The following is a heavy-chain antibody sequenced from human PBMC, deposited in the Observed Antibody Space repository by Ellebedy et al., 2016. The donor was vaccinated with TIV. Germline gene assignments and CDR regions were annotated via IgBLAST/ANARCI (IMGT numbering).Heavy chain of an antibody. D-gene: IGHD6-6*01. CDR3: VRAIGTSSPY. J-gene: IGHJ4*02. CDR2: IKQDGSEK. CDR1: GFTFSSYW. Sequence: GGSLRLXCAASGFTFSSYWMHWVRQAPGKGLAWVANIKQDGSEKYYVGSVKGRFTISRDNAKNSLYLQMNSLRAEDTAVYYCVRAIGTSSPYWGQGTLVTVSS. V-gene: IGHV3-7*01.